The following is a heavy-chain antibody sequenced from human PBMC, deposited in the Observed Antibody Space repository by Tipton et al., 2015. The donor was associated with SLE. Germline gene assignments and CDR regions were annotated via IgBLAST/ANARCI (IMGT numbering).Heavy chain of an antibody. J-gene: IGHJ3*02. CDR3: AREVWAFDI. V-gene: IGHV3-48*03. D-gene: IGHD1-26*01. CDR2: ISIDSGAI. Sequence: SLRLSCAASGFTFSNYEMNWVRQAPGKGLEWVSYISIDSGAIHYADSVQGRFTISRDNAKKSLYLQMSSLRAEDTAIYYCAREVWAFDIWGQGTMVTVSS. CDR1: GFTFSNYE.